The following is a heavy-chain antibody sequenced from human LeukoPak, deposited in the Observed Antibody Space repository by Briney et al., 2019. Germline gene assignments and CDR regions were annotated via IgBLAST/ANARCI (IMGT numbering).Heavy chain of an antibody. CDR1: SGSFRTYY. CDR3: ARHGVFGSGSQYYFDY. Sequence: SEILSLTCTVSSGSFRTYYWSWIRQPPGKGLEWIGYIFYNEGTSYNPSLKSRVTISVDTSNNQLSLKVNSVTAADTAVYYCARHGVFGSGSQYYFDYWGQGTLVTVSS. V-gene: IGHV4-59*08. CDR2: IFYNEGT. D-gene: IGHD3-10*01. J-gene: IGHJ4*02.